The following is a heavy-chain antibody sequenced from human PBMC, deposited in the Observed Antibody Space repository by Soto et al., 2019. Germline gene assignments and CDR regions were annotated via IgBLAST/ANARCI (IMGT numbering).Heavy chain of an antibody. CDR1: GYPISSGYY. Sequence: SETLSLTCAVSGYPISSGYYWGWIRQPPGKGLEWIGIIHHSGSTYYNPSLRSRITISVDTSKNQFSLKMPSVTAADTAVYYCARSSGYVPRGYWGQGVLVTVYS. CDR2: IHHSGST. J-gene: IGHJ4*02. CDR3: ARSSGYVPRGY. D-gene: IGHD5-18*01. V-gene: IGHV4-38-2*01.